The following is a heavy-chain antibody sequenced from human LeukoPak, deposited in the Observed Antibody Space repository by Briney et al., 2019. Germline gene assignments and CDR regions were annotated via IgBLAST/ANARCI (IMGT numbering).Heavy chain of an antibody. Sequence: GASVKVSCKASGYTFTSYDINWVRQATGQGLEWMRWMNPNSGNTGYAQKFQGRVTMTRNTSISTAYVELSSLRSEDTAVYYCARGRGYGSGSYDYYWGQGTLVTVSS. CDR2: MNPNSGNT. J-gene: IGHJ4*02. CDR3: ARGRGYGSGSYDYY. V-gene: IGHV1-8*01. CDR1: GYTFTSYD. D-gene: IGHD3-10*01.